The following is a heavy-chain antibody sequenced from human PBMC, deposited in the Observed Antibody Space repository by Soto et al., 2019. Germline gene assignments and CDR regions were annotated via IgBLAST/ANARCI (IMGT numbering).Heavy chain of an antibody. CDR1: GYTLTELS. D-gene: IGHD3-3*01. CDR2: FDPEDGET. V-gene: IGHV1-24*01. Sequence: ASVKVACKVSGYTLTELSMHWVRQAPGKGLEWMGGFDPEDGETIYAQKFQGRVTMTEDTSTDTAYMELSSLRSEDTAVYYCATAATIFGVVSPAWFDPWGQGTLVTVSS. CDR3: ATAATIFGVVSPAWFDP. J-gene: IGHJ5*02.